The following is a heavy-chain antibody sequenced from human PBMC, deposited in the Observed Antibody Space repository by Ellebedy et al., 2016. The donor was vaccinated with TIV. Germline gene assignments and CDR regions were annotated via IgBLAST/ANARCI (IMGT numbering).Heavy chain of an antibody. Sequence: GESLKISCAASGFTFSSYAMSWVRQAPGKGLEWVSVIYSGGSTYYADSVKGRFTIPRDNAKNSLYLQMNSLRDEDTAVYYCARDTLYRLGIAVEGGMDVWGQGTTVTVSS. D-gene: IGHD6-19*01. CDR1: GFTFSSYA. V-gene: IGHV3-66*01. J-gene: IGHJ6*02. CDR2: IYSGGST. CDR3: ARDTLYRLGIAVEGGMDV.